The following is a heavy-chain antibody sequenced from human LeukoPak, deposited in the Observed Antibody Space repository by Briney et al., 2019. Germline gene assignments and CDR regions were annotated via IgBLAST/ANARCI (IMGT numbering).Heavy chain of an antibody. V-gene: IGHV3-30*02. J-gene: IGHJ6*03. CDR3: AMYSSSWYYYYYTDV. D-gene: IGHD6-13*01. CDR2: IRYDGSNK. Sequence: GGSLRLSCAASGFTFSSYGMHWVRQAPGKGLEWVAFIRYDGSNKYYADSVKGRFTISRDNSKNTLYLQMNSLRAEDTAVYYCAMYSSSWYYYYYTDVWGKGTTVTVSS. CDR1: GFTFSSYG.